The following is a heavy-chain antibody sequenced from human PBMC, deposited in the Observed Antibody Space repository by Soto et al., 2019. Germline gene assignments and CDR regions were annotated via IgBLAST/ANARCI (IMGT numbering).Heavy chain of an antibody. Sequence: ASVKVSCKASGGSLSTNPISWVRQAPGQGLEWMGGTGSGTGPGNHAQKLQGRLTVTADKSTGTVYMELTNLSSEDTAVYYCARRHSGGFFRFFGSWGQGTLVTVSS. J-gene: IGHJ4*02. V-gene: IGHV1-69*06. CDR3: ARRHSGGFFRFFGS. CDR1: GGSLSTNP. D-gene: IGHD2-15*01. CDR2: TGSGTGPG.